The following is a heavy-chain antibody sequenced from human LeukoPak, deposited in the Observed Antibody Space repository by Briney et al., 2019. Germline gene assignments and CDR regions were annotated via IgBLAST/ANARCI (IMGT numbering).Heavy chain of an antibody. CDR3: AKDPKRYDPSDY. CDR2: ISGNGAST. Sequence: GGSLRLSCAASGFAFSTYAMTWVRQAPAKGLEWVSAISGNGASTYYADSVKGRFTISRDNSKNTLYLQINSLRAEDTAVYYCAKDPKRYDPSDYWGQGTLVTVSS. CDR1: GFAFSTYA. J-gene: IGHJ4*02. V-gene: IGHV3-23*01. D-gene: IGHD3-16*01.